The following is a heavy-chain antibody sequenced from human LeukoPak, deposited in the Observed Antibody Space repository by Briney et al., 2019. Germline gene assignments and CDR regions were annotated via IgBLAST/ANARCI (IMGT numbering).Heavy chain of an antibody. CDR3: ARETSQATVTTFNGMDV. CDR1: GFTFSSYS. CDR2: ISSSSGII. D-gene: IGHD4-17*01. V-gene: IGHV3-48*04. Sequence: PGGSLRLSCAASGFTFSSYSMTWVRQAPGKGLEWLSYISSSSGIIYYADSVKGRFTISRNNAKNSLYLQMNSLRAEDTAVYYCARETSQATVTTFNGMDVWGQGTTVTVSS. J-gene: IGHJ6*02.